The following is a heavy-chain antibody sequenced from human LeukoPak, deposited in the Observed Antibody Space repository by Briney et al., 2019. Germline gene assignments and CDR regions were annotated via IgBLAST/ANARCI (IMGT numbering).Heavy chain of an antibody. CDR2: ISGSGVST. Sequence: PGGSLRLSCAASGFTFNNYAMSWVRQAPGKGLEWVSAISGSGVSTYYADSVKGRFTISRDNSKNTLYLQMSSLRAEDTAVYYCARAGTTVTTPYYYGMDVWGQGTTVTVSS. V-gene: IGHV3-23*01. CDR1: GFTFNNYA. D-gene: IGHD4-17*01. CDR3: ARAGTTVTTPYYYGMDV. J-gene: IGHJ6*02.